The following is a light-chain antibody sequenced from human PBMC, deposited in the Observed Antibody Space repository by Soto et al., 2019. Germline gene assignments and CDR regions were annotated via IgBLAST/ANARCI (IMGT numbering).Light chain of an antibody. J-gene: IGKJ1*01. CDR2: KTS. CDR1: QSISSW. CDR3: QHYKDYSWT. Sequence: DIHMTQSPSTLSASVGDRVTITCRASQSISSWLAWYQQKPGKAPKLLIYKTSSLETGGPSRFSGSGSGTEFTLTISSLQPDDFATYYCQHYKDYSWTFGQGTKVEVK. V-gene: IGKV1-5*03.